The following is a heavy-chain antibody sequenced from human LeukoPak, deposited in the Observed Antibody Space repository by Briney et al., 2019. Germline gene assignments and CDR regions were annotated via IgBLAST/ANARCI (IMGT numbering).Heavy chain of an antibody. V-gene: IGHV3-30*18. J-gene: IGHJ6*02. CDR1: GFTFSRYG. Sequence: GGSLRLSCAASGFTFSRYGMHWVRQAPGRGLEWVSLISYDGVTKYYADTAKGRFTISRDNSKNTLYVQMNSLRAEDTAVYYCAKDRGSSSSAYGMDVWGLGTTVTVSS. CDR3: AKDRGSSSSAYGMDV. CDR2: ISYDGVTK. D-gene: IGHD6-13*01.